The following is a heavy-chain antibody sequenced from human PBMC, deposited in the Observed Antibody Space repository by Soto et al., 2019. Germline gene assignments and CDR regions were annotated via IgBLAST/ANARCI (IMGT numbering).Heavy chain of an antibody. V-gene: IGHV3-66*01. Sequence: GGFLILSCPASGFTVSSNDMSWVRQAPGKGLEWVSVIYSGGTTYYADSVKGRFTISRDNSKNTLYLQMNSLRAEDTAVYYCARGGSASGGYYYYVMDVWGQGTTVTVS. CDR3: ARGGSASGGYYYYVMDV. D-gene: IGHD3-16*01. CDR2: IYSGGTT. CDR1: GFTVSSND. J-gene: IGHJ6*02.